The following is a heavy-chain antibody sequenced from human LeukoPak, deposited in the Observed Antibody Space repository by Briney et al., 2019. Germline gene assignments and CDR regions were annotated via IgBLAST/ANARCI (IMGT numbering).Heavy chain of an antibody. CDR3: VNQISGWVY. V-gene: IGHV3-48*03. J-gene: IGHJ4*02. Sequence: GGSLRLSCAASGFTFSSYEMNWVRQAPGKGLEWVSYISSSGSTIYYADSVKGRFTISRDNSKNTLYLQMSSLRPEDAALYYCVNQISGWVYWGQGTLVTVSS. CDR1: GFTFSSYE. CDR2: ISSSGSTI. D-gene: IGHD6-19*01.